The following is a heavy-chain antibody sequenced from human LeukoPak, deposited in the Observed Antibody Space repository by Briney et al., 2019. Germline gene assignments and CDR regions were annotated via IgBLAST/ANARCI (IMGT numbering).Heavy chain of an antibody. CDR1: GGSISSYY. CDR3: ARRIEQNDAFDI. D-gene: IGHD6-13*01. J-gene: IGHJ3*02. CDR2: IYYSGST. Sequence: PSEPLSLTFTVSGGSISSYYWSWIRQPPGKGLEWIGYIYYSGSTNYNPSLKSRVTISVDTSKNQFSLKLSSVTAADTAVYYCARRIEQNDAFDIWGQGTMVTVSS. V-gene: IGHV4-59*08.